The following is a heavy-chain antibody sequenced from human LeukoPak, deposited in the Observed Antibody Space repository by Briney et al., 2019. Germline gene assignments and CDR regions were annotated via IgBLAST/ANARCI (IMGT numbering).Heavy chain of an antibody. D-gene: IGHD1-26*01. Sequence: PGGSLRLSCAASGFTFSRSWMTWVRQAPGKGLEWVSYISSSGTTIYYTDSVKGRFTISRDNAKNSLFLQMNTLRAEDTAVYYCARALYSGSYPLNPWGQGTLVSVSS. J-gene: IGHJ5*02. V-gene: IGHV3-48*04. CDR3: ARALYSGSYPLNP. CDR2: ISSSGTTI. CDR1: GFTFSRSW.